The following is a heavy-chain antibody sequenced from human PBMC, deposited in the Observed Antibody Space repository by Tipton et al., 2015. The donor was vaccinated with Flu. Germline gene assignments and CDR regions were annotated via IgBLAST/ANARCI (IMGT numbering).Heavy chain of an antibody. CDR2: IGTAGDT. D-gene: IGHD5-12*01. V-gene: IGHV3-13*01. Sequence: SLRLSCAASGFTFSSYDMHWVRQATGKGLEWVSAIGTAGDTYYPGSVKGRFTISRENAKNSLYLQMNSLRAGDTAVYYCERGSQHGNSGYGMDVWGQGTTLTLS. CDR1: GFTFSSYD. J-gene: IGHJ6*02. CDR3: ERGSQHGNSGYGMDV.